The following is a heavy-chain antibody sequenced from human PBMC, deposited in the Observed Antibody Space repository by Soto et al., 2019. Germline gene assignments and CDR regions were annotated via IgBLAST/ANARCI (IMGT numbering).Heavy chain of an antibody. V-gene: IGHV5-51*01. CDR2: IYPGDSDT. D-gene: IGHD2-2*01. CDR3: ARVVPAAIVNYYYGMDV. Sequence: GESLKISCKGSGYSFTSYWIGWVRQMPVKGLEWMGIIYPGDSDTRYSPSFQGQVTISADKSISTAYLQWSSLKASDTAMYYCARVVPAAIVNYYYGMDVWGQGTTVTVSS. J-gene: IGHJ6*02. CDR1: GYSFTSYW.